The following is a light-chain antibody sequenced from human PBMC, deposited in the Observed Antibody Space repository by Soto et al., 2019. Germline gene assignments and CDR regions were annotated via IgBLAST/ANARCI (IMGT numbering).Light chain of an antibody. CDR3: QQYGSSPYT. Sequence: EIVLRQSPGTLSLSPGERATLSWRASQSVSSSYLAWYQQKPGQAPRLLIYGASSRATGIPDRFSGSGSGTDFTLTISRLEPEDFAVYYCQQYGSSPYTFGQGTKVDI. V-gene: IGKV3-20*01. CDR2: GAS. CDR1: QSVSSSY. J-gene: IGKJ2*01.